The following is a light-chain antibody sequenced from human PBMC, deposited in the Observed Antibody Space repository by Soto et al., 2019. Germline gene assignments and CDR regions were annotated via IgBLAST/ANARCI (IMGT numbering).Light chain of an antibody. CDR3: QVWDSTSDHYV. Sequence: SYELTQAPSVSVAPGQTARISCGGNNIASKSVHWLQQKAGQAPVLVVYDDRDRPSGIPERFSGSNSGNTATLTISRVEAGDEADYFCQVWDSTSDHYVFGTGTKVTVL. V-gene: IGLV3-21*02. J-gene: IGLJ1*01. CDR2: DDR. CDR1: NIASKS.